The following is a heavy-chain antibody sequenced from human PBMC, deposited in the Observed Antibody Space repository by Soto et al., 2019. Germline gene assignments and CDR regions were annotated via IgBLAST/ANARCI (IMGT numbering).Heavy chain of an antibody. CDR1: GFTFNNFA. Sequence: GGSLRLSCAATGFTFNNFAMNWVRQGPGKGLEWVSGISGGGDATRYADPVKGRFTISRDNAESMVYLDMYSLIPDDTAIYYCAKNLHPSWGFHYWGQAPSVTVS. J-gene: IGHJ4*02. CDR2: ISGGGDAT. V-gene: IGHV3-23*01. CDR3: AKNLHPSWGFHY. D-gene: IGHD1-26*01.